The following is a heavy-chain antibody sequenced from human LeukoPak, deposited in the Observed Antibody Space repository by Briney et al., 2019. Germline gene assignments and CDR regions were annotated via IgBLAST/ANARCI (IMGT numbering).Heavy chain of an antibody. D-gene: IGHD3-9*01. J-gene: IGHJ4*02. CDR2: IYYSGTT. Sequence: SETLSLTCTVSGGSISSSHYYWGWIRQPPGKGLEWIGSIYYSGTTHYNPSLESRVTISVDTSKNQFSLKLSSVTAADTAVYYCATVTGYSRGGLDYWGQGTLVTVSS. CDR1: GGSISSSHYY. V-gene: IGHV4-39*01. CDR3: ATVTGYSRGGLDY.